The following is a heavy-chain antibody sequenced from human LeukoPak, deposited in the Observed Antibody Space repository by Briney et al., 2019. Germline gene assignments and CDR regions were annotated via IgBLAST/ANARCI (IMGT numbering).Heavy chain of an antibody. V-gene: IGHV4-59*11. J-gene: IGHJ4*02. CDR2: INYSGST. CDR1: GGSISGRY. Sequence: SETLSLTCTVSGGSISGRYWGWIRQPPGKGLEWIGYINYSGSTDYNPSLKSRVTISLDTSKNQFSLKLSSVTAADTAVYYCARDAGGGPFSDYWGQGTLVTVSS. CDR3: ARDAGGGPFSDY. D-gene: IGHD2-15*01.